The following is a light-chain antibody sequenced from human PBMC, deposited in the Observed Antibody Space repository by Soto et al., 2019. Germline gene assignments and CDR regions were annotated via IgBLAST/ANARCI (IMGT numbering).Light chain of an antibody. J-gene: IGKJ5*01. V-gene: IGKV3D-20*02. CDR1: QSVSTNN. CDR3: QQRFDWPKIT. CDR2: GAS. Sequence: IVLTQSPGTLSSSPGERATLSCRASQSVSTNNLAWYQQRPGQAPRLLIYGASRRATGIPARFSGSGSGTDFTLTISSLEPEDFGVFYCQQRFDWPKITFGQGTRLEIK.